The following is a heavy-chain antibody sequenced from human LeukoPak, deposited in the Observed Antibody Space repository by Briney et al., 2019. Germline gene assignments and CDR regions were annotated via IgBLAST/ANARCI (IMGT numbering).Heavy chain of an antibody. D-gene: IGHD2-2*01. V-gene: IGHV3-23*01. J-gene: IGHJ3*02. Sequence: PGGSLRLSCAASGFTFSSYGMSWVRQAPGKGLEWVSAISGSGGSTYYADSVKGRFTISRDNARNSLYLQMNSLRAEDTAVYYCARDRPTTSTHDAFDIWGQGTMVTVSS. CDR1: GFTFSSYG. CDR2: ISGSGGST. CDR3: ARDRPTTSTHDAFDI.